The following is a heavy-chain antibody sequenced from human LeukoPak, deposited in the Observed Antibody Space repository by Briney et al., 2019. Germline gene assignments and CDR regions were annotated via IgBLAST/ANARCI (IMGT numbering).Heavy chain of an antibody. CDR1: GLSFSGYD. D-gene: IGHD3/OR15-3a*01. CDR3: VPQAVGLNGPFSTKYFQD. J-gene: IGHJ1*01. CDR2: ISTSGSSI. Sequence: GGSLRLSCVAAGLSFSGYDMYWVRQAPGKGLEWVAYISTSGSSIDYADSVKGRFTISRDNGKSSVFLQMNSLRVEDTAVYYCVPQAVGLNGPFSTKYFQDWGKAPWSPSLQ. V-gene: IGHV3-48*03.